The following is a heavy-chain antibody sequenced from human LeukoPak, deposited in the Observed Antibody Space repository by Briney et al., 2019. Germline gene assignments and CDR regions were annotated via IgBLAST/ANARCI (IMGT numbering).Heavy chain of an antibody. Sequence: ASVKVSCKASGYTFTDYYIQWVRQAPGQGLEWMGSINPNTGGSNSAQKFQGRVTMTRDTSISTAYMELNSLTSDDTAVYYCAREVYGDFLYYYYYYMDVWGKGTTVTVSS. CDR3: AREVYGDFLYYYYYYMDV. CDR1: GYTFTDYY. CDR2: INPNTGGS. D-gene: IGHD4-17*01. J-gene: IGHJ6*03. V-gene: IGHV1-2*02.